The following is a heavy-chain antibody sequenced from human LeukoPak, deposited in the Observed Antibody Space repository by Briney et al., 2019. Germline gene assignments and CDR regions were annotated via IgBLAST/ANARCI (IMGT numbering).Heavy chain of an antibody. V-gene: IGHV3-23*01. CDR1: GFTFSSYA. D-gene: IGHD4-23*01. Sequence: GGSLRLSCAASGFTFSSYAMSWVRQAPGKGLEWVSAISGSGGSTYYADSVKGRFTISRDNSQNTLYLQMNSLRAEDTAVYYCAKSRVTTVVTGSFDYWGQGTLATVSS. CDR3: AKSRVTTVVTGSFDY. CDR2: ISGSGGST. J-gene: IGHJ4*02.